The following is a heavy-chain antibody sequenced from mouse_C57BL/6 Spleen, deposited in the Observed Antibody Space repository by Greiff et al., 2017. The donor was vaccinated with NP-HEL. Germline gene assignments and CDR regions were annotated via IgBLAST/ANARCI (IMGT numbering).Heavy chain of an antibody. CDR2: IYWDDDK. D-gene: IGHD3-2*02. Sequence: QVTLKVCGPGILQSSQTLSLTCSFSGFSLSTSGMGVSWIRQPSGKGLEWLAHIYWDDDKRYNPSLKSRLTISKDTSRNQVFLKITSVDTADTATYYCARRAFDSSGYDYAMDYWGQGTSVTVSS. V-gene: IGHV8-12*01. CDR1: GFSLSTSGMG. J-gene: IGHJ4*01. CDR3: ARRAFDSSGYDYAMDY.